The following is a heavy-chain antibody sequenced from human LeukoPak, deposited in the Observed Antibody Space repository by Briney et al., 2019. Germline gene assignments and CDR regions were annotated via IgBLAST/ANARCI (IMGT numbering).Heavy chain of an antibody. J-gene: IGHJ4*02. CDR3: ARVIGYGDYLGY. Sequence: GASVKVSCKASGYAFTNYYMHWVRQAPGQGLEWMGIINPSGGSTSYAQKFQGRVTMTRDTSTNTVYMELSSLRSEDTAVYYCARVIGYGDYLGYWGQGTLVTVSS. CDR1: GYAFTNYY. V-gene: IGHV1-46*01. D-gene: IGHD4-17*01. CDR2: INPSGGST.